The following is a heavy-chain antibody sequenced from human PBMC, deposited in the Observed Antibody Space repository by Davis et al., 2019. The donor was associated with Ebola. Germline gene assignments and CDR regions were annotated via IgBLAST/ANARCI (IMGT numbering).Heavy chain of an antibody. V-gene: IGHV4-4*02. Sequence: SETLSLTCAVSGGSISSSNWWSWVRQPPGKGLEWIGEIYHSGSTNYNPSLKSRFTISVDKSKNQFSLKLSSVTAADTAVYYCASRPPSKNIVVVPAAIMDWGQGTLVTVSS. J-gene: IGHJ4*02. CDR3: ASRPPSKNIVVVPAAIMD. D-gene: IGHD2-2*01. CDR1: GGSISSSNW. CDR2: IYHSGST.